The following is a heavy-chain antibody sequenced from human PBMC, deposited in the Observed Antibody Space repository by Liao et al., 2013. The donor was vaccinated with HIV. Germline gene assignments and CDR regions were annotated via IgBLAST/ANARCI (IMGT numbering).Heavy chain of an antibody. CDR2: TNHTGST. V-gene: IGHV4-34*01. D-gene: IGHD3-3*01. CDR3: ARGTLGPYDFWSGPVRLRLFDY. CDR1: DGPFSYYH. J-gene: IGHJ4*02. Sequence: QVQLQQWGAGLLKPSETLSLTCAVYDGPFSYYHWAWIRQSPGKGLEWIGETNHTGSTNYNPSLKSRVTISVDTSKNQFSLKLSSVTAADTAVYFCARGTLGPYDFWSGPVRLRLFDYWGQGTLVTVSS.